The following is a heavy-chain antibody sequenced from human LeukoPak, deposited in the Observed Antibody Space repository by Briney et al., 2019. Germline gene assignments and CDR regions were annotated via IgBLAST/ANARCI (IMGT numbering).Heavy chain of an antibody. V-gene: IGHV1-8*01. CDR3: ARGERGYRYGFEYFQK. CDR2: MNSNSGNT. Sequence: ASVKVSCKASGYTFTSYDINWVRQATGQGLEWMGWMNSNSGNTGYAQKFQARVTFTRITSMSTAYVELRSLRSEDTAVYYCARGERGYRYGFEYFQKWGQGTLVTVSS. J-gene: IGHJ1*01. CDR1: GYTFTSYD. D-gene: IGHD5-18*01.